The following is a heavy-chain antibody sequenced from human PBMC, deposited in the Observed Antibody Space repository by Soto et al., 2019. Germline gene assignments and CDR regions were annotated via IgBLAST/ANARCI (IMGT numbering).Heavy chain of an antibody. V-gene: IGHV3-23*01. D-gene: IGHD2-8*01. J-gene: IGHJ6*02. CDR3: AKGLGNAKEV. CDR2: LTASGLNT. CDR1: GFNFGSYG. Sequence: EVQLLESGGGLVQPGGSLRLSCSASGFNFGSYGMSWVRQAPGKGLEWVSGLTASGLNTYYTDSVKGRFTISRDNSRKTVYLQMGGLRGEDTAVFHCAKGLGNAKEVWGQGTTVTVSS.